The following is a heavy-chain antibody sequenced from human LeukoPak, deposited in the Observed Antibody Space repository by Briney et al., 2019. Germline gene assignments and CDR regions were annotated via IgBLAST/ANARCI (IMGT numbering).Heavy chain of an antibody. J-gene: IGHJ6*04. CDR2: ISSSGSTI. D-gene: IGHD3-10*02. Sequence: GGSLRLSCAASGFTFTSYWMSWVRQAPGKGLEWVSYISSSGSTIYYADSVKGRFTISRDNAKNSLYLQMNSLRAEDTAVYYCAELGITMIGGVWGKGTTVTISS. V-gene: IGHV3-48*03. CDR1: GFTFTSYW. CDR3: AELGITMIGGV.